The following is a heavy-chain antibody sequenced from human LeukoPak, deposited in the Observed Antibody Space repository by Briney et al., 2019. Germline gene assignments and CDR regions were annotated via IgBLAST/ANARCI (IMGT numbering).Heavy chain of an antibody. CDR2: IKPDGNDK. CDR1: GFTFNIHW. J-gene: IGHJ4*02. CDR3: TTSDCEY. Sequence: GGSLRLSCVASGFTFNIHWMTWVRQAPGKGLEWVATIKPDGNDKFLVDSVKGRFTISRDNAKTSLFLQMNSPRAEDTAMYYCTTSDCEYWGQGALVTVSS. V-gene: IGHV3-7*03.